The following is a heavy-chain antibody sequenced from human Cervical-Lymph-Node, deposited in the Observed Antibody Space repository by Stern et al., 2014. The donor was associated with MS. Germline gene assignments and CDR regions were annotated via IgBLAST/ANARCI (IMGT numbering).Heavy chain of an antibody. CDR3: ATDRDDFRSGYSAPTKGYGLDV. D-gene: IGHD3-3*01. V-gene: IGHV1-24*01. J-gene: IGHJ6*02. Sequence: DQLVESGAEVKKPGASVKVSCKVSGYTLTELSMHWVRQAPGKGLEWMGGFDPADGETIYAQKFQGRVTMTEDTSTDTAYMELSSLRSEDTAVYYCATDRDDFRSGYSAPTKGYGLDVWGQGTTVTVTS. CDR2: FDPADGET. CDR1: GYTLTELS.